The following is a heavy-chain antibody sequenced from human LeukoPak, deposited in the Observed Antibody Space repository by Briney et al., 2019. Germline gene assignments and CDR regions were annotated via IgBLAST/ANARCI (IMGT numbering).Heavy chain of an antibody. V-gene: IGHV1-18*01. CDR3: ARGAAGSYDY. Sequence: ASVKVSCKASGYTFTSYDISWVRQAPGQGLEWMGWISTYNSNTNQAEKLQGRITMTTDTSTSTAYMELRSLRSGDAAVYYCARGAAGSYDYWGQGTLVTVSS. D-gene: IGHD6-13*01. CDR1: GYTFTSYD. J-gene: IGHJ4*02. CDR2: ISTYNSNT.